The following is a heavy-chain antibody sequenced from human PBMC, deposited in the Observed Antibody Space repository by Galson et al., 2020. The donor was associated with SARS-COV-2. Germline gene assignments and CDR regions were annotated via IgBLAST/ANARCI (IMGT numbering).Heavy chain of an antibody. Sequence: NSGGSLRLSCAASGFTFSSYSMNWVRQAPGKGLEWVSSISSSSSYIYYADSVKGRFTISRDNAKNSLYLQMNSLRAEDTAVYYCARHEGAYYDILTGYNPWGQGTLVTVSS. CDR2: ISSSSSYI. CDR1: GFTFSSYS. CDR3: ARHEGAYYDILTGYNP. J-gene: IGHJ5*02. D-gene: IGHD3-9*01. V-gene: IGHV3-21*01.